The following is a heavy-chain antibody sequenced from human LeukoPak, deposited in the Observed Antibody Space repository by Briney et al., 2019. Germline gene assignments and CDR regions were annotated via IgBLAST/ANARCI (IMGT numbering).Heavy chain of an antibody. D-gene: IGHD6-13*01. V-gene: IGHV1-18*01. J-gene: IGHJ4*02. CDR2: MSAYNGNT. CDR1: GYTFVNYG. Sequence: ASVTVSCKASGYTFVNYGISGVRQAPGKGLDWVGWMSAYNGNTNSAQKLQGRVTMTTDTSKSTAYMELRSLRSDDTALYYGARDGAAAGRTFDYWGQGTLVTDSS. CDR3: ARDGAAAGRTFDY.